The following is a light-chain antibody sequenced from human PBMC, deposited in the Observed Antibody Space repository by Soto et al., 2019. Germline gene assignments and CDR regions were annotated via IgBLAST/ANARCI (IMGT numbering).Light chain of an antibody. Sequence: EIVLTQSPGTLSLSPGERATLSCRASQSVSSSYLAWYQQKPGQAPRLLIYGASSRATGIPERFSGSGSGTDFTLTISRLEPEDFAVYFCQQYDSSPPIFTFGPGTKVDIK. J-gene: IGKJ3*01. V-gene: IGKV3-20*01. CDR1: QSVSSSY. CDR3: QQYDSSPPIFT. CDR2: GAS.